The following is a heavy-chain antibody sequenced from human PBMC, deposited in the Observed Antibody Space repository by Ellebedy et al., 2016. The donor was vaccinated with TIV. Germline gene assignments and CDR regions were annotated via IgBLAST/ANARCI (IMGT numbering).Heavy chain of an antibody. Sequence: PGGSLRLSCAASGFTFSSYSMNWVRQAPGKGLEWVSSISSSSSYIYYADSVKGRFTLSRDNAKNSLYLQMNSLRAEDTAVYYCARDRRRRTENDAFDIWGQGTMVTVSS. CDR1: GFTFSSYS. J-gene: IGHJ3*02. CDR3: ARDRRRRTENDAFDI. V-gene: IGHV3-21*01. CDR2: ISSSSSYI. D-gene: IGHD1-1*01.